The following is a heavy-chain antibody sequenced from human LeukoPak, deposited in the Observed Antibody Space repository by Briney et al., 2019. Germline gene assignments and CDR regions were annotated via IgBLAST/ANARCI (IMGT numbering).Heavy chain of an antibody. Sequence: ASVKVSCKASGYTFISYGISWVRQAPGQGLEWMGWISAYNGNTNYAQKLQGRVTMTTDTYTSTAYMELSSLRSEDTAVYYCARDSGFYYDFWSGPPGGHEYFQHWGQGTLVTVSS. J-gene: IGHJ1*01. CDR1: GYTFISYG. CDR2: ISAYNGNT. V-gene: IGHV1-18*01. D-gene: IGHD3-3*01. CDR3: ARDSGFYYDFWSGPPGGHEYFQH.